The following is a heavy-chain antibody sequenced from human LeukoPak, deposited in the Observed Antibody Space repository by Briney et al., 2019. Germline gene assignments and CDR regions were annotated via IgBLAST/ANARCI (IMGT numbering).Heavy chain of an antibody. V-gene: IGHV4-38-2*01. CDR2: IYYSGST. CDR3: ARVRYDSSGYYSFHFDY. Sequence: SETLSLTCAVSGYSISSGYYWGWIRQPPGKGLEWIGYIYYSGSTYYNPSLKSRVTISVDTSKNQFSLKLSSVTAADTAVYYCARVRYDSSGYYSFHFDYWGQGTLVTVSS. D-gene: IGHD3-22*01. J-gene: IGHJ4*02. CDR1: GYSISSGYY.